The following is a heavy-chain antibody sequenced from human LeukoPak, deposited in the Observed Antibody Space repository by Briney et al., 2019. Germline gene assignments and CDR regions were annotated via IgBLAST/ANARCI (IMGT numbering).Heavy chain of an antibody. CDR3: ARARREPGFDY. Sequence: GGSLRLSCAASEFTFSSYSMNWVRQAPGKGLEWVSSISSSSSYIYYADSVKGRFTISRDNAKNSLYLQMNSLRAEDTAVYYCARARREPGFDYWGQGTLVTVSS. CDR2: ISSSSSYI. V-gene: IGHV3-21*01. CDR1: EFTFSSYS. J-gene: IGHJ4*02. D-gene: IGHD1-14*01.